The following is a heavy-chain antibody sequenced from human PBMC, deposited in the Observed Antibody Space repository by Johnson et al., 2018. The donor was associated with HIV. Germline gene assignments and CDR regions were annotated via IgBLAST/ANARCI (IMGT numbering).Heavy chain of an antibody. V-gene: IGHV3-53*01. J-gene: IGHJ3*02. D-gene: IGHD6-19*01. Sequence: VQLVESGGDLIQPGGSLRLSCAASGFTVSSNYMSWVRQAPGKGLEWVSVIYSGGSTYYADSVKGRFTISRENSKNPLYLQMNSRRAEDTAVYYFARAVARGQWLANGYIWGQGTMVTVSS. CDR1: GFTVSSNY. CDR2: IYSGGST. CDR3: ARAVARGQWLANGYI.